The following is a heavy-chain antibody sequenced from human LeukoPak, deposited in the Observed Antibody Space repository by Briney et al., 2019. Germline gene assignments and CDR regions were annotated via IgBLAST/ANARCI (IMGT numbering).Heavy chain of an antibody. CDR3: ARVRRGRGSVTTYYYYYYMDV. D-gene: IGHD4-17*01. J-gene: IGHJ6*03. Sequence: SETLSLTCTVSGGSISSYYWSWIRQPPGKGLEWIGYTYYSGSTNYNPSLKSRVTISVDTSKNQFSLKLSSVTAADTAVYYCARVRRGRGSVTTYYYYYYMDVWGKGTTVAVSS. CDR1: GGSISSYY. CDR2: TYYSGST. V-gene: IGHV4-59*01.